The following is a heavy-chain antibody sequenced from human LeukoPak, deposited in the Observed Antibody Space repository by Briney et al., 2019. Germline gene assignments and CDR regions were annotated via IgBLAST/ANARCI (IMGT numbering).Heavy chain of an antibody. CDR3: ASSITIFGVVSWGEYYYYGMDV. V-gene: IGHV1-46*01. D-gene: IGHD3-3*01. CDR2: INPSGGST. Sequence: ASVKVSCKASGYTFTSYYMHWVRQAPGQGLEWMGIINPSGGSTSYAQKFQGRVTMTTDTSTSTAYMELRSLRSDDTAVYYCASSITIFGVVSWGEYYYYGMDVWGQGTTVTVSS. CDR1: GYTFTSYY. J-gene: IGHJ6*02.